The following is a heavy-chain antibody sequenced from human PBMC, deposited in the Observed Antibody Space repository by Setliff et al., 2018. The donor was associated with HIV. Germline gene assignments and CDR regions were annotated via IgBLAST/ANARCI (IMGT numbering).Heavy chain of an antibody. CDR3: AKVMITTTWAFDF. CDR2: IGGAYDGNT. V-gene: IGHV3-23*01. CDR1: GFTFSTYS. D-gene: IGHD1-26*01. J-gene: IGHJ4*02. Sequence: GESLKISCAASGFTFSTYSMVWVRQAPGKGLEWVSGIGGAYDGNTYHADSVKGRFTIFRENSKNIVYLQMSNLRAEDTALYYCAKVMITTTWAFDFWGQGTQVTVSS.